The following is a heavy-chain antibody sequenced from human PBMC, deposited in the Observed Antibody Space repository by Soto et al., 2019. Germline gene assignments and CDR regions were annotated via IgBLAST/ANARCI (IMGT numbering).Heavy chain of an antibody. J-gene: IGHJ4*02. Sequence: GGSLRLSCAASGFTFGDYWMHWVRQPPGKGPEWVSRMTGDGRTTQYTDSVKGRFTASRDNAKSTLYLQMNSLRAEDTAVYYCATAEVDYWGPGTLVTVSS. CDR3: ATAEVDY. CDR1: GFTFGDYW. V-gene: IGHV3-74*03. CDR2: MTGDGRTT.